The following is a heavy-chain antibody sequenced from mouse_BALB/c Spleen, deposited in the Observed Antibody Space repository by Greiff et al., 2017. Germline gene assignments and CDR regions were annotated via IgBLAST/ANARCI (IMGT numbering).Heavy chain of an antibody. J-gene: IGHJ4*01. Sequence: QVQLQQPGAELVQPGASVKLSCKASGYTFTSYYMYWVKQRPGQGLEWIGGINPSNGGTNFNEKFKSKATLTVDKSSSTAYMQLSSLTSEDSAVYYCTRDGYYGSSGGYYAMDYWGQGTSVTVSS. CDR1: GYTFTSYY. CDR2: INPSNGGT. D-gene: IGHD1-1*01. V-gene: IGHV1S81*02. CDR3: TRDGYYGSSGGYYAMDY.